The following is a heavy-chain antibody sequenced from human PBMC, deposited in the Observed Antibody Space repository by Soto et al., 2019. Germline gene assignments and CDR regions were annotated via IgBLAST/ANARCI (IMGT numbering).Heavy chain of an antibody. V-gene: IGHV3-11*03. CDR1: GFTFSDYY. D-gene: IGHD5-12*01. Sequence: PGGSLRLSCAASGFTFSDYYMSWIRQAPGKGLEWVSYISSSSSYTNYADSVKGRFTISRDNAKNSLYLQMNSLRAEDTAVYYCLVATLWMEDYYGMDVWGQGTTVTVSS. CDR2: ISSSSSYT. CDR3: LVATLWMEDYYGMDV. J-gene: IGHJ6*02.